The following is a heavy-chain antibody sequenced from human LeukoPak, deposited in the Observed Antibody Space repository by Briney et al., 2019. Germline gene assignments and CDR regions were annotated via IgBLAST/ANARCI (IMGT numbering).Heavy chain of an antibody. CDR1: GYTFSSYA. J-gene: IGHJ2*01. V-gene: IGHV1-18*01. CDR3: ARDPYYYGSGIGVRYFDL. Sequence: EASVKVSCKASGYTFSSYAISWVRQALEQRVECLGWISTYNGNTDYAQELQGRVTMTTDTSTSTAYMELRSLRSDDTAVYYCARDPYYYGSGIGVRYFDLWGRGTLVTVSS. CDR2: ISTYNGNT. D-gene: IGHD3-10*01.